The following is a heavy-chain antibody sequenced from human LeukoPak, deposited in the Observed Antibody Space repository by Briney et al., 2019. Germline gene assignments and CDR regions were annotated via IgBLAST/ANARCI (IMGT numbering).Heavy chain of an antibody. V-gene: IGHV3-74*01. CDR3: ARKGDGYNSIDY. CDR2: IKSDGSGT. Sequence: PGGSLRLSCTASGFTFSSYSMNWVRQAPGKGLVWVSRIKSDGSGTSYADSVQGRFTISRDNAKNTLFLQMNTLRAEDTAVYYCARKGDGYNSIDYWGQGTLVTVS. D-gene: IGHD5-24*01. J-gene: IGHJ4*02. CDR1: GFTFSSYS.